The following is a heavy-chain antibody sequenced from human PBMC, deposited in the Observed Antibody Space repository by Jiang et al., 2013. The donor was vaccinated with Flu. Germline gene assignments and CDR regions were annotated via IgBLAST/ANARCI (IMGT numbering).Heavy chain of an antibody. CDR1: GFTFSSYA. Sequence: RSLRLSCAASGFTFSSYAMHWVRQAPGKGLEWVAVISYDGSNKYYADSVKGRFTISRDNSKNTLYLQMNSLRAEDTAVYYCARGGWRVRGPHDYWGQGTLVTVSS. CDR3: ARGGWRVRGPHDY. V-gene: IGHV3-30-3*01. CDR2: ISYDGSNK. J-gene: IGHJ4*02. D-gene: IGHD3-10*01.